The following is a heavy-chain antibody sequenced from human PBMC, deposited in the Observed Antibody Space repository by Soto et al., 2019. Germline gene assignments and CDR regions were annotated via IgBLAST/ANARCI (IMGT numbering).Heavy chain of an antibody. CDR3: AHRPRGFTYFFDY. CDR2: LYWDDDE. J-gene: IGHJ4*02. CDR1: GFSLSTRGVG. V-gene: IGHV2-5*02. Sequence: QITLNESGPPLVKPTQTLTLTCTFSGFSLSTRGVGVGWIRQPPGKALEWLALLYWDDDERYSPSLMSRRTITKDTSKNQVFLTMTNVDPVDTATYYCAHRPRGFTYFFDYWGQGTLVTVSS.